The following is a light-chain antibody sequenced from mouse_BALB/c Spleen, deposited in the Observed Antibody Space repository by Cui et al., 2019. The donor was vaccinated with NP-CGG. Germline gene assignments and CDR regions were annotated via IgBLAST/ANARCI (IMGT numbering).Light chain of an antibody. CDR3: ALWYSNHWV. V-gene: IGLV1*01. J-gene: IGLJ1*01. CDR2: GTN. Sequence: QAVVPQESALTTSPGETVTLTCRSSTGAVTTNNYANWVQEKPDHLFTGLIGGTNNRAPGVPARFSGSPIGDKVALTITGAQTEDEAIYFCALWYSNHWVFGGGTKLTVL. CDR1: TGAVTTNNY.